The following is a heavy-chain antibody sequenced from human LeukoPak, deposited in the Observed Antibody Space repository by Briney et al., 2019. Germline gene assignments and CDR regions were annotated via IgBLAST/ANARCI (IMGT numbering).Heavy chain of an antibody. J-gene: IGHJ4*02. V-gene: IGHV3-74*01. CDR1: GFTFSSCW. D-gene: IGHD6-19*01. Sequence: GGSLRLSCAASGFTFSSCWMHWVRQAPGKGLVWVSRINSDGSSTSYADSVKGRFTISRDNAKNTLYLQMNSLRAEDTAVYYCARVSVAVAGAHWGQGTLVTVSS. CDR2: INSDGSST. CDR3: ARVSVAVAGAH.